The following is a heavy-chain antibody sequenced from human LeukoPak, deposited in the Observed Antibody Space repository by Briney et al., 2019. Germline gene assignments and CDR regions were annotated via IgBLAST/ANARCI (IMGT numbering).Heavy chain of an antibody. CDR3: AGFASGIAADFDY. V-gene: IGHV1-2*02. CDR1: GYTFTGYY. CDR2: INPNSGGT. Sequence: GASVKVSCKASGYTFTGYYMHWVRQAPGQGLEWMGWINPNSGGTNYAQKFQGRVTMTRDTSVSTAYMELSRLRSDDTAVYYCAGFASGIAADFDYWGQGTLVTVSS. J-gene: IGHJ4*02. D-gene: IGHD6-13*01.